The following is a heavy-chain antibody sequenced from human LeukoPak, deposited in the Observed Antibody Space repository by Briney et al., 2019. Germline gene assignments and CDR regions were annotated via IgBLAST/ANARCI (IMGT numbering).Heavy chain of an antibody. CDR3: ARGASWMLTSFLDP. Sequence: GGSLRLSCAASGFTFSDYYMSWIRQAPGKGLEWLSYISNSGGSMYHADSVKGRFTISRDNAKNSLYLQMNDLRAEDTAVYYCARGASWMLTSFLDPRGQGTLVTVSS. D-gene: IGHD3-9*01. V-gene: IGHV3-11*01. CDR2: ISNSGGSM. J-gene: IGHJ5*02. CDR1: GFTFSDYY.